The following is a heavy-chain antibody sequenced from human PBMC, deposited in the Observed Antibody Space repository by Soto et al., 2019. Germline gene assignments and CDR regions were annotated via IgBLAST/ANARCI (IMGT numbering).Heavy chain of an antibody. CDR1: GFTFSSYA. D-gene: IGHD6-13*01. CDR2: ISSSGSST. CDR3: ATDTSTWYGGLDYSAMDD. J-gene: IGHJ6*02. V-gene: IGHV3-23*01. Sequence: ESGGGLVQPGGSLRLSCAASGFTFSSYAMSWVRQAPGKGLEWVSAISSSGSSTYYADSVKGRFTISRDNSKNTLYLQMNSVGAEDTAVYYCATDTSTWYGGLDYSAMDDWGQGTTVTVS.